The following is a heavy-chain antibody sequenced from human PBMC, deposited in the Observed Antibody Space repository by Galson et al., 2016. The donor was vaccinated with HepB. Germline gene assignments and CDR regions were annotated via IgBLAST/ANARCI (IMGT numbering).Heavy chain of an antibody. CDR3: AREEITVVGGVITPRFDS. D-gene: IGHD3-10*01. CDR1: GFTFSTYW. V-gene: IGHV3-74*01. CDR2: INIVGSAT. J-gene: IGHJ5*01. Sequence: SLRLSCAASGFTFSTYWMHWLRHVPGKGLVWVARINIVGSATNYADSVKGRFTVSRDNAQNTLFLQMDSMRDDDTAVYYCAREEITVVGGVITPRFDSWGQGTLVTVSS.